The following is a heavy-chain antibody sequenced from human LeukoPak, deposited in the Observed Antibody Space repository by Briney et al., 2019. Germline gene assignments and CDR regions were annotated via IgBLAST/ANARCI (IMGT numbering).Heavy chain of an antibody. Sequence: GGTLRLSCAASGFTFSSYSMNWVRQAPGKGLEWVSYISSNRRYIYYADSVKGRFTITRDNAKNSLYLQMNSLRTEDAAVYYCARGPGGSGSYYDYWGQGTLVTVSS. D-gene: IGHD3-10*01. J-gene: IGHJ4*02. CDR1: GFTFSSYS. CDR3: ARGPGGSGSYYDY. V-gene: IGHV3-21*01. CDR2: ISSNRRYI.